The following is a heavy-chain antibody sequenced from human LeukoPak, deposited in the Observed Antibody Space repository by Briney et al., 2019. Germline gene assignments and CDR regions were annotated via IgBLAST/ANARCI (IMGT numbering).Heavy chain of an antibody. CDR2: INPNSGGT. CDR1: GYTFTDNY. J-gene: IGHJ6*02. V-gene: IGHV1-2*02. Sequence: GASVKVSCKASGYTFTDNYIQWVRQAPGQGLEWMGWINPNSGGTNSAQKFQGRVTMTRDTSVSTAYMELSRLRSDDTAVYYCARDHCTSSGCYEYYYYGMDVWGQGTTVTVPS. D-gene: IGHD2-2*01. CDR3: ARDHCTSSGCYEYYYYGMDV.